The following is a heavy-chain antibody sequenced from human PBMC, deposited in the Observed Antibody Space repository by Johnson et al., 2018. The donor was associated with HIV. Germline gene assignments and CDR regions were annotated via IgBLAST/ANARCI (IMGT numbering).Heavy chain of an antibody. CDR2: IKQDGSEQ. CDR3: ARDRSKLLYPFDAFDI. CDR1: GFTFSSYW. J-gene: IGHJ3*02. D-gene: IGHD2-21*02. Sequence: MLLVESGGGLVQPGGSLRLSCAASGFTFSSYWMSWVRQAPGKGLEWVANIKQDGSEQYYVDSVKGRFTISRDNAKNSLYLQMNSLRAEDTAVFYCARDRSKLLYPFDAFDIWGQGTMVTVSS. V-gene: IGHV3-7*01.